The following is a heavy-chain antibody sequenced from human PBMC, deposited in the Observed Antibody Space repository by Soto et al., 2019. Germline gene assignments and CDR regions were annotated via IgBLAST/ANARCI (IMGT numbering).Heavy chain of an antibody. J-gene: IGHJ5*02. V-gene: IGHV4-30-4*01. CDR2: IYYSGST. D-gene: IGHD4-4*01. CDR1: GGSISSGDYY. Sequence: PSETLSLTCTVSGGSISSGDYYWSWIRQPPGKGLEWIGYIYYSGSTYYNPSLKSRVTISVDTSKNQFSLKLSSVTAADTAVYYCARGHTTTVYPPFDPWGQGTLVTVSS. CDR3: ARGHTTTVYPPFDP.